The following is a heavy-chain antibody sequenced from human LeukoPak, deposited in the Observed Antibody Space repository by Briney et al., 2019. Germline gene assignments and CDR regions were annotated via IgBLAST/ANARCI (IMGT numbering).Heavy chain of an antibody. CDR3: TTKYYYDSSGYNNFDY. V-gene: IGHV3-15*01. Sequence: PGGSLRLSCAASGFSFMNAWMSWVRQAPGKGLEWVGRIKRETDGGTTDYAAPVKGRFTISRDDSKSTLYLQMNSLKTDDTAVYYCTTKYYYDSSGYNNFDYWGQGTLVTVSS. CDR1: GFSFMNAW. J-gene: IGHJ4*02. CDR2: IKRETDGGTT. D-gene: IGHD3-22*01.